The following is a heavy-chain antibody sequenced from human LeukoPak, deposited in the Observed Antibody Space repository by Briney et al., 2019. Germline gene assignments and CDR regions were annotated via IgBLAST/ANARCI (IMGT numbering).Heavy chain of an antibody. CDR2: INSGGKT. Sequence: GSLRLSCAASGFSFSSYSMNWIRQPPGKGLEWIGDINSGGKTNYNPSLKSRVTISVDTSKNQFSLKLTSVTAADTAMYYCARTYEIVGTTAYYFYFHYMDVWARGTMVTISS. V-gene: IGHV4-34*01. D-gene: IGHD1-26*01. J-gene: IGHJ6*03. CDR3: ARTYEIVGTTAYYFYFHYMDV. CDR1: GFSFSSYS.